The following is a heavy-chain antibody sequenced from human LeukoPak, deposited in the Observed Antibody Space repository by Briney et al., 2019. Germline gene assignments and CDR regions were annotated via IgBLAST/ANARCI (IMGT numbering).Heavy chain of an antibody. J-gene: IGHJ6*02. CDR2: ISAYNGNT. CDR1: GYTFTSYG. CDR3: ARVSGTVYYYYGMDV. V-gene: IGHV1-18*01. Sequence: ASVNVSCKASGYTFTSYGISWVRQAPGQGLEWMGWISAYNGNTNYAQKLQGRVTMTTDTSTSTAYMELRSLRSDDTAVYYCARVSGTVYYYYGMDVWGQGTTVTVSS. D-gene: IGHD1-7*01.